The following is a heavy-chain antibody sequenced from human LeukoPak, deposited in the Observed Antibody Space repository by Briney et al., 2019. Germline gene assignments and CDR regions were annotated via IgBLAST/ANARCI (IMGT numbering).Heavy chain of an antibody. CDR3: AKDPPVVGDDSSGYYYA. J-gene: IGHJ5*02. V-gene: IGHV3-23*01. CDR1: GFTFSSYA. D-gene: IGHD3-22*01. Sequence: AGGSLRLSCAASGFTFSSYAMSWVRQAPGKGLEWVSAISGSGGSTYYADSVKGRFTISRDNSKNTLYLQMNSLRAEDTAVYYCAKDPPVVGDDSSGYYYAWGQGTLVTVSS. CDR2: ISGSGGST.